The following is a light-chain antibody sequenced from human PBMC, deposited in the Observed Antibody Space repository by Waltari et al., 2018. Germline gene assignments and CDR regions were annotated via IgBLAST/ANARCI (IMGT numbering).Light chain of an antibody. J-gene: IGKJ4*01. CDR3: QQYNNWLT. CDR1: QSVSSN. V-gene: IGKV3-15*01. Sequence: EIVMTQSPATLSVSPAERATLSCRASQSVSSNLAWYQQKPGQAPRLLISGASTRATGIPARFSGSGSGTEFTLTISSLQSEDFAVYYCQQYNNWLTFGGGTKVEIK. CDR2: GAS.